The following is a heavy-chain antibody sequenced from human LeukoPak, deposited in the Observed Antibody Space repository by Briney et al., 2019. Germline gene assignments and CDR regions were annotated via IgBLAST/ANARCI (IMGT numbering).Heavy chain of an antibody. Sequence: GGSLRLSCAASGFTFSSYAMSWVRQAPGKGLEWVANIKQDGSEKYYVDSVKGRFTISRDNAKNSLYLQMNSLRAEDTAVYYCAREVAARRSSTDYWGQGTLVTVSS. CDR2: IKQDGSEK. V-gene: IGHV3-7*01. CDR1: GFTFSSYA. D-gene: IGHD6-6*01. J-gene: IGHJ4*02. CDR3: AREVAARRSSTDY.